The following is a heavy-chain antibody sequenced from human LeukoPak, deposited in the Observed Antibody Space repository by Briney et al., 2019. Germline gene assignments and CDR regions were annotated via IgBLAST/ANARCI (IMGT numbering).Heavy chain of an antibody. CDR2: INHSGST. J-gene: IGHJ6*03. Sequence: SETLSLTCAVYGGSFNGYYWSWIRQPPGKGLEWIGEINHSGSTNYNPSLKSRVTISVDTSKNQFSLKLGSVTAADTAVYYCARGGGRRYYYYYYYMDVWGKGTTVTVSS. CDR1: GGSFNGYY. V-gene: IGHV4-34*01. CDR3: ARGGGRRYYYYYYYMDV.